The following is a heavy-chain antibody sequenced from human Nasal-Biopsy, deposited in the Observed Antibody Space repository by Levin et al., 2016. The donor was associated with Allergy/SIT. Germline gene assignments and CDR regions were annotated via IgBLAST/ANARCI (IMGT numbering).Heavy chain of an antibody. CDR1: GFSVSSDY. CDR2: IFVGGNI. Sequence: GESLKISCEASGFSVSSDYMSWVRQAPGKGLEWVSIIFVGGNIYYADSVRGRFTASSDNSRNTMFLQMNSLRPEDTAVYYCTRGGDGMEDWGPGTAVIVSS. V-gene: IGHV3-53*01. CDR3: TRGGDGMED. J-gene: IGHJ6*02. D-gene: IGHD2-15*01.